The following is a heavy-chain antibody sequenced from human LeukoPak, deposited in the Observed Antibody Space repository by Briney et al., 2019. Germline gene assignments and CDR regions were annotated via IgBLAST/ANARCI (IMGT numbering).Heavy chain of an antibody. CDR2: IYSGGST. CDR3: ARGHYGSGIHNWFDP. Sequence: PGGSLRLSCAASGFTVSSNYMSWVRQAPGKGLEWVSVIYSGGSTYYADSVKGRFTISRDNSKNTLYLQMNSLRAEDTAVYYCARGHYGSGIHNWFDPWGQGTLVTVSS. D-gene: IGHD3-10*01. V-gene: IGHV3-53*01. CDR1: GFTVSSNY. J-gene: IGHJ5*02.